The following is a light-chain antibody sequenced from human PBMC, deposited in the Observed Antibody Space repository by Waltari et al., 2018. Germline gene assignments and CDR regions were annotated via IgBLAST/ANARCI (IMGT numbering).Light chain of an antibody. CDR2: DVV. CDR1: INDVGVEDY. J-gene: IGLJ3*02. Sequence: QSALTQPHSVSASPGQSVTIPCSGSINDVGVEDYVSWYKQLPGKAPKLILYDVVNRPPGVPSRFSGSKYGTTASLTIAGLQTDDEATYYCCSYAGAYTFVFGGGTKLTVL. CDR3: CSYAGAYTFV. V-gene: IGLV2-11*01.